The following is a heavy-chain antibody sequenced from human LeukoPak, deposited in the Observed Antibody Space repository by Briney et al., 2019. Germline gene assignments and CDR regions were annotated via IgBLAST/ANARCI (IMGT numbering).Heavy chain of an antibody. CDR1: GFTFSTFT. Sequence: PGGSLRLSCAVSGFTFSTFTMNWVRQAPGKGLEWVSSISGGSSFIYYADSVQGRFSISRDNAKNSLSLQMNSLRVEDTALYYCARGGISIFGVVIYMDVWGKGTTVTVSS. V-gene: IGHV3-21*04. CDR3: ARGGISIFGVVIYMDV. CDR2: ISGGSSFI. D-gene: IGHD3-3*01. J-gene: IGHJ6*03.